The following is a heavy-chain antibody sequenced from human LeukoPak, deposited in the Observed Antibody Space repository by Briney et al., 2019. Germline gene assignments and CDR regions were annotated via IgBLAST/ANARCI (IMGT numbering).Heavy chain of an antibody. J-gene: IGHJ3*02. D-gene: IGHD3-22*01. CDR1: GGSISSGGYY. Sequence: PSETLSLTCTVSGGSISSGGYYWSWIRQPPGKGLEWIGYIYHSGSTYYNPSLKSRVTISVDRSKNQFSLKLSSVTAADTAVYYCARDGPRYYDSSGYYRAFDIWGQGTMVTVSS. CDR3: ARDGPRYYDSSGYYRAFDI. CDR2: IYHSGST. V-gene: IGHV4-30-2*01.